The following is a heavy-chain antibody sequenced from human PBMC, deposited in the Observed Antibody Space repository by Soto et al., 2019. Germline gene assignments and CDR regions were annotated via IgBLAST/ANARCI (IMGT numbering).Heavy chain of an antibody. J-gene: IGHJ4*02. D-gene: IGHD5-18*01. V-gene: IGHV1-69*01. Sequence: QVQLVQSGAEVKKPGSSVKVSCKASGGTFSSYAISWVRQAPGQGLEWMGGIIPIFGTANYAQKFQGRVTINADESTSTAYMELSSLRSEDTAVYYCARVPVPRGYSYGYGGPFDYWGQGTLVTVSS. CDR2: IIPIFGTA. CDR3: ARVPVPRGYSYGYGGPFDY. CDR1: GGTFSSYA.